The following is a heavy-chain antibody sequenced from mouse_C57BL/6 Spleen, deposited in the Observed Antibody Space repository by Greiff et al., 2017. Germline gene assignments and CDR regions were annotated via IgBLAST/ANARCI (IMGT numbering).Heavy chain of an antibody. V-gene: IGHV1-61*01. Sequence: QVQLQQPGAELVRPGSSVKLSCKASGYTFTSYWMDWVKQRPGQGLEWIGNIYPSDSETHYNQKFKDKATLTVDKSSSTAYMQLSSLTSEDSAVYYCAREGVTYYFDYWGQGTTLTVSS. J-gene: IGHJ2*01. CDR2: IYPSDSET. CDR1: GYTFTSYW. CDR3: AREGVTYYFDY.